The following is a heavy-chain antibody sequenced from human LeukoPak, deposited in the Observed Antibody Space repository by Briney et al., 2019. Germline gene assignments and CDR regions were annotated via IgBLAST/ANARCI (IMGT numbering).Heavy chain of an antibody. CDR3: AKYELEAFDI. V-gene: IGHV3-66*01. Sequence: GGSLRLSCAASGSTVSSNFMNWVRQAPGKGLEWVSVIYSGGRTYYADSVKGRFTISRDNSKNTLYLQMNSLRVEDTAVYYCAKYELEAFDIWGQGTMVTVSS. D-gene: IGHD3-3*01. CDR1: GSTVSSNF. J-gene: IGHJ3*02. CDR2: IYSGGRT.